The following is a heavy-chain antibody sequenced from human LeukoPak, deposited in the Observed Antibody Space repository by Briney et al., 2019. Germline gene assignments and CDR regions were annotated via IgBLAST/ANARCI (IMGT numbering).Heavy chain of an antibody. CDR2: ISGSGGTT. V-gene: IGHV3-23*01. CDR3: AKSATGTASNWFDP. CDR1: GFTFSSYA. Sequence: TGGSLRLSCAASGFTFSSYAMSWLRQAPGKGLEWVSAISGSGGTTYYAATVKGRFTISRDNSKNTLYLQMNSLRAEDTAVYYCAKSATGTASNWFDPWGQGTLVTVSS. J-gene: IGHJ5*02. D-gene: IGHD1-1*01.